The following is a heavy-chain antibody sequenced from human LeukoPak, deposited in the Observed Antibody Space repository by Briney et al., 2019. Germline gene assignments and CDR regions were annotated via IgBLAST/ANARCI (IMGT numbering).Heavy chain of an antibody. D-gene: IGHD3-16*01. Sequence: PSETLSLTCTVSGGSISSYYWSWIRQPAGKGLEWIGRIYTSGSTNYNPSLKSRVTMSVDTSKNQFSLKLSSVTAADTAVYYCARELGYDYVSSDAFDIWGQGTMVTVSS. J-gene: IGHJ3*02. CDR3: ARELGYDYVSSDAFDI. CDR2: IYTSGST. CDR1: GGSISSYY. V-gene: IGHV4-4*07.